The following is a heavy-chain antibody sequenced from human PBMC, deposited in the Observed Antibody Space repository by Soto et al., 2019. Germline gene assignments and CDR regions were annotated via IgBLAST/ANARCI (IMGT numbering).Heavy chain of an antibody. CDR2: INHSGST. V-gene: IGHV4-34*01. D-gene: IGHD2-2*01. CDR3: ARLVPGYCSSTSCYPEDYYYMEV. CDR1: GGSFSGYY. J-gene: IGHJ6*03. Sequence: PSETLSLTCAVYGGSFSGYYWSWIRQPPGKGLEWIGEINHSGSTNYNPSLKSRVTISVDTSKNQFSLKLSSVTAADTAVYYCARLVPGYCSSTSCYPEDYYYMEVWGKGTTVTVSS.